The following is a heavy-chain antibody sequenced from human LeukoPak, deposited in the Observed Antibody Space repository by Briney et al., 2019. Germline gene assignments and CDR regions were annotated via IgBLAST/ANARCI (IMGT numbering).Heavy chain of an antibody. CDR3: ARDKGTGNYYNGGTGY. V-gene: IGHV3-23*01. CDR1: GFTFSSYA. D-gene: IGHD3-10*01. J-gene: IGHJ4*02. Sequence: GGSLRLSCAASGFTFSSYAMSWVRQAPGKGLEWVSAISGSGGSTYYADSVKGRFTISRDNSKNTLYLQMNSLRAEDTAVYYCARDKGTGNYYNGGTGYWGQGTLVTVSP. CDR2: ISGSGGST.